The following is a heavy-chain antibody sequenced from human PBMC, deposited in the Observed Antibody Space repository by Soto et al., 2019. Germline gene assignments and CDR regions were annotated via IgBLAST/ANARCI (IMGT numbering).Heavy chain of an antibody. V-gene: IGHV3-33*01. J-gene: IGHJ4*02. Sequence: QVQLVESGGGVVQPGRSLRLSCAASGFTFSSYGMHWVRQAPGKGLEWVAVIWYDGSNKYYADSVKGRFTISRDNSKNTLYLQMTSLRAEDTAVYYCARDPTIFASSSSLDYWGQGTLVTVSS. CDR2: IWYDGSNK. CDR1: GFTFSSYG. D-gene: IGHD6-6*01. CDR3: ARDPTIFASSSSLDY.